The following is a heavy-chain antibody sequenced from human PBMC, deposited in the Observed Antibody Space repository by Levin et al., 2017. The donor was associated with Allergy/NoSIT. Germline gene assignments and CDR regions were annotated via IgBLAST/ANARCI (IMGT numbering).Heavy chain of an antibody. CDR3: AKDIDRYDLWSGYGN. Sequence: GGSLRLSCAASGFTFDDYGMHWVRQAPGKGLEWVSGISWNSGSIGYADSVKGRFTISRDNAKNSLYLQMNSLRAEDTALYYCAKDIDRYDLWSGYGNWGQGTMVTVSS. CDR2: ISWNSGSI. J-gene: IGHJ3*01. CDR1: GFTFDDYG. V-gene: IGHV3-9*01. D-gene: IGHD3-3*01.